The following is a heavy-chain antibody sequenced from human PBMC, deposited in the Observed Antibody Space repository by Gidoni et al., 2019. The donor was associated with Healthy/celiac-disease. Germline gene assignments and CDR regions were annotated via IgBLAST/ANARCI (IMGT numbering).Heavy chain of an antibody. CDR2: IYPGDSDT. Sequence: EVQLVQSGAEVKKPGESLKISCKGSGYSFTSYWIGWVRQMPGKGLEWMGIIYPGDSDTRYSPSFQGQVTISADKSISTAYLQWSSLKASDTAMYYCARRKSFGVVTHTSVAFDIWGQGTMVTVSS. CDR3: ARRKSFGVVTHTSVAFDI. J-gene: IGHJ3*02. V-gene: IGHV5-51*01. CDR1: GYSFTSYW. D-gene: IGHD3-3*01.